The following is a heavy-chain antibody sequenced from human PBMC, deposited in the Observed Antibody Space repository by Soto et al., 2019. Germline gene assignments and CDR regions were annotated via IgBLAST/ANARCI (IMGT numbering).Heavy chain of an antibody. V-gene: IGHV4-61*01. D-gene: IGHD5-12*01. CDR1: GGSVRSSRYY. CDR3: ARNVDPDY. J-gene: IGHJ4*02. Sequence: PSETLSLTCTVSGGSVRSSRYYWGWIRQPPGKGLEWIGYIYYRGNSNYNPSLRSRVAISVDTSKNQFSLKLSSVTAADTAVYYCARNVDPDYWGQGTLVTVSS. CDR2: IYYRGNS.